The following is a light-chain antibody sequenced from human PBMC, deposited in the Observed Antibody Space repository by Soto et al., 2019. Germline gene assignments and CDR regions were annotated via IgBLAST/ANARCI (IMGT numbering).Light chain of an antibody. J-gene: IGKJ4*01. V-gene: IGKV1-39*01. CDR2: AAS. CDR3: QQTYSTLRLT. Sequence: DIQVTQYLSSLSASVGDGVTITCRASQSITTYLNWYQQKPGKAPRLLIFAASNLQSGVPSRFSGSGSGTDFTLTISSLQPEDFATYYCQQTYSTLRLTFGGGTRVEIK. CDR1: QSITTY.